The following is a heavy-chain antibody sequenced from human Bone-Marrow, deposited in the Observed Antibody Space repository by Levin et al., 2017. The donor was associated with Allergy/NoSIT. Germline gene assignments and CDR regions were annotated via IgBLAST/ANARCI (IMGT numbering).Heavy chain of an antibody. V-gene: IGHV3-74*01. CDR1: QFIFSKYW. CDR3: ARVGQWDLLVGNYLDY. D-gene: IGHD1-26*01. CDR2: IRSDGKST. Sequence: HPGGSLRLSCAASQFIFSKYWMHWVRQAPGKGLEWVSRIRSDGKSTYYADSVKGRFTISRDNAKNTLYLQMNSLRADDTALYYCARVGQWDLLVGNYLDYWGPGTQVTVSA. J-gene: IGHJ4*02.